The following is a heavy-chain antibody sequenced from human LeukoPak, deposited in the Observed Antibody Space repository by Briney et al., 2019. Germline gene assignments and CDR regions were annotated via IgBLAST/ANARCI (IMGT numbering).Heavy chain of an antibody. V-gene: IGHV1-58*01. Sequence: SAKVSCKTSGFTFSNSAVQWVRQARGQRLEWIGWIGVAGGNTNYAQKVQDRITITRDMPTSTAYMELRSLESEDTAVYYCAAEIYGGNSKCCSFDIWGQGTIVTVSS. CDR1: GFTFSNSA. CDR3: AAEIYGGNSKCCSFDI. J-gene: IGHJ3*02. D-gene: IGHD4-23*01. CDR2: IGVAGGNT.